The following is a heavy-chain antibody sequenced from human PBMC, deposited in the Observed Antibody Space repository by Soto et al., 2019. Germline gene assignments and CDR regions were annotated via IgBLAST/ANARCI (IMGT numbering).Heavy chain of an antibody. CDR1: GDSVSTNFAA. D-gene: IGHD2-21*01. CDR2: AYYRSKWYI. J-gene: IGHJ5*01. CDR3: ARYSHHTSGVVGHIDS. Sequence: QVQLQQSGPGLVKPSQSLSLTCAIFGDSVSTNFAAWNWIRQSPSRGLAWLGRAYYRSKWYIDYAASVESRSTITPDTSKNQLSLQMNSVTPDDTAVYYCARYSHHTSGVVGHIDSWGQGTLVTVSS. V-gene: IGHV6-1*01.